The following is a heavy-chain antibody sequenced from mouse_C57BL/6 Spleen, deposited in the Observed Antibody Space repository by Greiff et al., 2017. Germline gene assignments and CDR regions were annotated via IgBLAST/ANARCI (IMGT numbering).Heavy chain of an antibody. J-gene: IGHJ1*03. CDR1: GYTFTSYW. Sequence: QVQLKQSGAELVKPGASVKMSCKASGYTFTSYWITWVKQRPGQGLEWIGDIYPGSGSTNYNEKFKSKATLTVDTSSSTAYMQLSSLTSEDSAVYYCAREGDYAVGYWYFDVWGTGTTVTVSS. CDR3: AREGDYAVGYWYFDV. D-gene: IGHD2-4*01. V-gene: IGHV1-55*01. CDR2: IYPGSGST.